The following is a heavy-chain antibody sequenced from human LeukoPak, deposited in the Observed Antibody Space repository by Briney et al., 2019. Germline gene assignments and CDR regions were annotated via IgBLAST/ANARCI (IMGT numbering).Heavy chain of an antibody. D-gene: IGHD3-22*01. J-gene: IGHJ4*02. Sequence: GGSLRLSCAASGFTFSYYTMHWVRQAPGKGLEWVAVISYDGSNEYYADSVKGRFTISRDNSKDTLYLQMNSLRVEDTAVYYCARVLNYYDSSGYYFSYWGQGTLVTVSS. CDR1: GFTFSYYT. CDR3: ARVLNYYDSSGYYFSY. CDR2: ISYDGSNE. V-gene: IGHV3-30-3*01.